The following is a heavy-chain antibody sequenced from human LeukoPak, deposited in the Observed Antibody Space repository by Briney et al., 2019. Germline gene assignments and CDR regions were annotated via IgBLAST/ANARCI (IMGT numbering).Heavy chain of an antibody. D-gene: IGHD5-18*01. CDR1: GGSISSYY. Sequence: SETPSLTCTVSGGSISSYYWSWIRQPPGKGLEWIGYIYYSGSTNYNPSLKSRVTISVDTSKNQFSLKLSSVTAADTAVYYCARHGHGYSYGYSWTYYFDYWGQGTLVTVSS. V-gene: IGHV4-59*08. J-gene: IGHJ4*02. CDR2: IYYSGST. CDR3: ARHGHGYSYGYSWTYYFDY.